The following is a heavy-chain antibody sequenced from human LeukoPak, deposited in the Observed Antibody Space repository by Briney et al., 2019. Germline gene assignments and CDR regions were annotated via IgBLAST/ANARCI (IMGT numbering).Heavy chain of an antibody. D-gene: IGHD6-13*01. CDR3: TRLKTSIAAAKNWFDP. J-gene: IGHJ5*02. V-gene: IGHV4-59*08. CDR2: IYYSGST. Sequence: SETLSLTCTVSGGSISSYYWSWIRQPPGKGLEWIGYIYYSGSTNYNPSLKSRVTISVDTSKNQFSLKLSSVTAADTAVYYCTRLKTSIAAAKNWFDPWGQGTLVTVSS. CDR1: GGSISSYY.